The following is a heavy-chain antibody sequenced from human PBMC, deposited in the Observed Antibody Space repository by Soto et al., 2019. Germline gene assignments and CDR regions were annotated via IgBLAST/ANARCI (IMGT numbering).Heavy chain of an antibody. Sequence: ASVKVSSKASGYSFSYHYLHWVRQAPGQGLEWLAYISPISGGANFAQKFQDRVTVTRDTSINTVYMDLRRLTSDDTAIYYCARNGDKWSDGFDYWGQGTLVTVSS. CDR2: ISPISGGA. CDR3: ARNGDKWSDGFDY. J-gene: IGHJ4*02. V-gene: IGHV1-2*02. CDR1: GYSFSYHY. D-gene: IGHD1-26*01.